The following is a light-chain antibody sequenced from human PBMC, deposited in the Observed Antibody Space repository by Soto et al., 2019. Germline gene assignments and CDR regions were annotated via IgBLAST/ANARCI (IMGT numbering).Light chain of an antibody. V-gene: IGKV3-20*01. J-gene: IGKJ2*01. CDR2: GVS. CDR1: QTVKYNY. Sequence: EIVLTQSPGTLSLSPGERATLSCRASQTVKYNYLAWYQQKPGQAPRLLIYGVSSRATGIPDRFSGSGSGTDFTLTVSRLEAEDFAVYYCQQYHRSPYTFGQGTKLDIK. CDR3: QQYHRSPYT.